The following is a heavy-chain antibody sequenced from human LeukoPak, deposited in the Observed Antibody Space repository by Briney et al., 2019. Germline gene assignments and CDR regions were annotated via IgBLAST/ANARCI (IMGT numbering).Heavy chain of an antibody. J-gene: IGHJ4*02. CDR3: TSGRITIFGVVRSFDY. Sequence: GGSLRLSCAASGFTFGSYAMSWVRQAPGKGLEWVSAISGSGGSTYYADSVKGRFTISRDNSKNTLYLQMNSLRAEDTAVYYCTSGRITIFGVVRSFDYWGQGTLVTVSS. CDR1: GFTFGSYA. D-gene: IGHD3-3*01. CDR2: ISGSGGST. V-gene: IGHV3-23*01.